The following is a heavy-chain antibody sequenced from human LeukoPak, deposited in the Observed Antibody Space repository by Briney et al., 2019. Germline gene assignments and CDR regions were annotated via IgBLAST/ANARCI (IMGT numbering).Heavy chain of an antibody. CDR3: ARGANYAMDV. CDR1: GYTLRNNA. V-gene: IGHV1-3*02. CDR2: THDVDGYT. J-gene: IGHJ6*02. Sequence: ASVKVSCKASGYTLRNNAFHWVRQASGQGLEWMGWTHDVDGYTRYSQEFQGRVTITRDTSASTAYMELSSLTSEDMAVYYCARGANYAMDVWGQGTTVTVSS.